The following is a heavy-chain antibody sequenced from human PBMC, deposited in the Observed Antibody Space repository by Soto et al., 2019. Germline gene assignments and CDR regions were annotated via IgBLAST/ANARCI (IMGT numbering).Heavy chain of an antibody. J-gene: IGHJ4*02. V-gene: IGHV1-18*01. CDR2: ISAYNGNT. CDR3: ASSLLVGYGLEGESD. D-gene: IGHD5-18*01. Sequence: ASVKVSCKASGYTFTSYGISWVRQAPGQGLEWMGWISAYNGNTNYAQKLQGRVTMTTDTSTSTAYMELRSLRSDGTAVYYCASSLLVGYGLEGESDWGQGTLVTVSS. CDR1: GYTFTSYG.